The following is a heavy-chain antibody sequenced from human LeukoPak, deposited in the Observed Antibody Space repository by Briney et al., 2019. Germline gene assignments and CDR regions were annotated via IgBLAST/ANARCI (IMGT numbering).Heavy chain of an antibody. CDR1: GGSISSYY. V-gene: IGHV4-59*01. CDR2: IYYSGGT. CDR3: ARDLGWLGDY. Sequence: SETLSLTCTVSGGSISSYYWSWIRQPPGKGLEWIGYIYYSGGTNYNPSLKSRVTISVDTSKNQFSLKLSSVTAADTAVYYCARDLGWLGDYWGQGTLVTVSS. J-gene: IGHJ4*02. D-gene: IGHD3-9*01.